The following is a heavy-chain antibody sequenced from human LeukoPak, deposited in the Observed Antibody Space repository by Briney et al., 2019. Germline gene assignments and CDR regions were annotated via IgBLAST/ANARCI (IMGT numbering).Heavy chain of an antibody. CDR2: ISAYNGNT. V-gene: IGHV1-18*01. CDR3: ATLVVGATT. Sequence: RASVKVSCKASGYTFTSYGISWVRQAPGQGLEWMGWISAYNGNTNYAQKLQGRVTMTEDTSTDTAYMELSSLRSEDTAVYYCATLVVGATTWGQGTLVTVSS. D-gene: IGHD1-26*01. J-gene: IGHJ5*02. CDR1: GYTFTSYG.